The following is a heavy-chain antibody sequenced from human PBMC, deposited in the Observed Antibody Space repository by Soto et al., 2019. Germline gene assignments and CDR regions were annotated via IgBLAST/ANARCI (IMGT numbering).Heavy chain of an antibody. V-gene: IGHV4-39*01. D-gene: IGHD3-16*02. CDR2: IYYSGST. Sequence: SETLSLTCTVSGGSISSSSYYWGWIRQPPGKGLEWIGSIYYSGSTYYNPSLKSRVTISVDTSKNQFSLKLSSVTAADTAVYYCASHLFIWGSYRSDAFDIWGQGTMVTVSS. J-gene: IGHJ3*02. CDR3: ASHLFIWGSYRSDAFDI. CDR1: GGSISSSSYY.